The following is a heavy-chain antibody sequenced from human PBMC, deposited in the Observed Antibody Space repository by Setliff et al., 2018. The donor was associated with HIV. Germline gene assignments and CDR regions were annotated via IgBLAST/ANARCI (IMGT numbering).Heavy chain of an antibody. J-gene: IGHJ6*02. V-gene: IGHV5-51*01. Sequence: ESLKISCQTSGYTFTSYWIAWVRQMPGKGLECIGVIYPDDSDTKYSPSFRGQVTISADKSINATYLQWHNLRASDTAMYYCAKHLSPGSGWYSKARGMDVWGQGTTVTVSS. CDR2: IYPDDSDT. CDR3: AKHLSPGSGWYSKARGMDV. CDR1: GYTFTSYW. D-gene: IGHD6-19*01.